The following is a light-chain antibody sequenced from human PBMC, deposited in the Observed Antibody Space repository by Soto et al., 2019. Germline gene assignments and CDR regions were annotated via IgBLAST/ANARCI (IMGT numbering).Light chain of an antibody. J-gene: IGLJ1*01. V-gene: IGLV2-14*01. CDR3: SSYTISGTYV. CDR1: SSDVGAYNY. Sequence: QSALTQPASVSGSPGQSITISCTGTSSDVGAYNYASWFQQHPGKAPKLMIYEVSNRPSGVSNRFSGSRSVNTASLTISGLQPEDEADYYCSSYTISGTYVFGTGTKVTVL. CDR2: EVS.